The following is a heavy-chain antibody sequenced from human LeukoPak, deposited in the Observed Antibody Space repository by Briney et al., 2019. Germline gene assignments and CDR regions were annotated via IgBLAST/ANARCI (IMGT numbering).Heavy chain of an antibody. D-gene: IGHD3-22*01. CDR1: GCTFTTYY. J-gene: IGHJ4*02. CDR2: INPSGGST. V-gene: IGHV1-46*01. CDR3: ARGRRITMIVVALDY. Sequence: GASVKVSCKASGCTFTTYYMHWVRQAPGQGLEWMGIINPSGGSTSYAQKFQGRVTMTRDTSTSTVYMELSSLRSEDTAVYYCARGRRITMIVVALDYWGQGTLVTVSS.